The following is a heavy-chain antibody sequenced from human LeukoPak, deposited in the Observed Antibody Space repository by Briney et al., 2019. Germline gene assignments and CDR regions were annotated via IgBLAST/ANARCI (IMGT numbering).Heavy chain of an antibody. CDR2: IYYSGST. CDR1: GFTFSSYG. CDR3: ARDSWELYFGY. D-gene: IGHD1-26*01. V-gene: IGHV4-39*07. Sequence: GSLRLSCAASGFTFSSYGMHWIRQAPGKGLEWIGSIYYSGSTYYNPSLKSRVTISVDTSKNQFSLKLSSVTAADTAVYYCARDSWELYFGYWGQGTLVTVSS. J-gene: IGHJ4*01.